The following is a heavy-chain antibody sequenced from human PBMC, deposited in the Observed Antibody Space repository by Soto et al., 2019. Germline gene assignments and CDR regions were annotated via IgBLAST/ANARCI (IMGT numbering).Heavy chain of an antibody. CDR1: GFTFSSYS. Sequence: HPGGSLRLSCAASGFTFSSYSMNWVRQAPGKGLEWVSYISSSSSTIYYADSVKGRFTISRDNSKNTLYLQMNSLRAEDTAVYYCAKSMGGSMVRGVIYYYYMDVWGKGTTVTVSS. V-gene: IGHV3-48*01. D-gene: IGHD3-10*01. J-gene: IGHJ6*03. CDR3: AKSMGGSMVRGVIYYYYMDV. CDR2: ISSSSSTI.